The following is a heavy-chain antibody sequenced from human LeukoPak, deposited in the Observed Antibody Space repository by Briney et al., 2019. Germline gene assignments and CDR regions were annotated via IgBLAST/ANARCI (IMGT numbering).Heavy chain of an antibody. CDR2: INPNSGGT. V-gene: IGHV1-2*02. D-gene: IGHD6-13*01. Sequence: GASVKVSCKASGYTFTGYYMHWVRQAPGQGLEWMGWINPNSGGTNYAQKFQGRVTMTRDTSTSTVYMELSSLRSEDTAVYYCVRSSQKYGAAGPDYWGQGTLVTVSS. CDR3: VRSSQKYGAAGPDY. J-gene: IGHJ4*02. CDR1: GYTFTGYY.